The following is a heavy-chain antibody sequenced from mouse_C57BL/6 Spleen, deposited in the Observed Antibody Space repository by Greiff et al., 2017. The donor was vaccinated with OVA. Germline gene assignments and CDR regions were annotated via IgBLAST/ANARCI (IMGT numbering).Heavy chain of an antibody. J-gene: IGHJ2*01. V-gene: IGHV1-26*01. D-gene: IGHD1-1*01. CDR2: INPNNGGT. Sequence: VQLQQSGPELVKPGASVKISCKASGYTFTDYYMNWVKQSHGKSLEWIGDINPNNGGTSYNQKFKSKATLTVDTSSSTAYMQLSSLTSEDSAVYYCAGYYGSSGYYFDYWGQGTTLTVSS. CDR1: GYTFTDYY. CDR3: AGYYGSSGYYFDY.